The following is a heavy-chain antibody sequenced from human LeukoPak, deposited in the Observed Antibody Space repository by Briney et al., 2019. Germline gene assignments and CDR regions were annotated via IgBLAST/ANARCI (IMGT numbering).Heavy chain of an antibody. CDR1: GYTFTSYG. D-gene: IGHD3-10*01. CDR2: ISAYNSNT. V-gene: IGHV1-18*04. CDR3: ARLTYYYGSGRLDY. Sequence: ASVKVSCKASGYTFTSYGISWVRQAPGQGLEWMGWISAYNSNTNYAQKLQGRVTMTTDTSTSTAYMELRSLRSDDTAVYYCARLTYYYGSGRLDYWGQGTLVTVSS. J-gene: IGHJ4*02.